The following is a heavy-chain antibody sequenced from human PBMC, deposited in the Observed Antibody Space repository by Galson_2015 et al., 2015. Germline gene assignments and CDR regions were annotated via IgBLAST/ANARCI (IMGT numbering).Heavy chain of an antibody. D-gene: IGHD3-10*01. CDR3: ARTGFGELNMNYYGMDV. CDR1: GYTFTGYY. CDR2: INPNSGGT. J-gene: IGHJ6*02. Sequence: SVKVSCKASGYTFTGYYMHWVRQAPGQGLEWMGWINPNSGGTNYAQKFQGWVTMTRDTSISTAYMELSRLRSDDTAVYYCARTGFGELNMNYYGMDVWGQGTTVTVSS. V-gene: IGHV1-2*04.